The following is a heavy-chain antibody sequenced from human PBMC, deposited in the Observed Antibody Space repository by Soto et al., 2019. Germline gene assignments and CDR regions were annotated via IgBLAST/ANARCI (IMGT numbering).Heavy chain of an antibody. CDR3: ARVESSTSWGLYYYYYGMDV. D-gene: IGHD2-2*01. CDR1: GGSTSSGDYY. J-gene: IGHJ6*02. Sequence: SETLSLTCTVSGGSTSSGDYYWSWIRQPPGKGLEWIGYIYYSGSTYYNPSLKSRVTISVDTSKNQFSLKLSSVTAADTAVYYCARVESSTSWGLYYYYYGMDVWGQGTTVTVSS. CDR2: IYYSGST. V-gene: IGHV4-30-4*01.